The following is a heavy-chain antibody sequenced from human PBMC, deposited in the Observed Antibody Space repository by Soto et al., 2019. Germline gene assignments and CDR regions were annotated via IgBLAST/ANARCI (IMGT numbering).Heavy chain of an antibody. Sequence: QVQLVQSGAEVKKPGSSVKVSCKASGGTFSSYAISWVRQAPGQWLEWMGGIIPIFGTANYAQKFQGRVTITADESTSTAYMELSSLRSEDTAVYYCARDQDRGYSYGYDYWGQGTLVTVSS. CDR2: IIPIFGTA. CDR3: ARDQDRGYSYGYDY. CDR1: GGTFSSYA. D-gene: IGHD5-18*01. J-gene: IGHJ4*02. V-gene: IGHV1-69*12.